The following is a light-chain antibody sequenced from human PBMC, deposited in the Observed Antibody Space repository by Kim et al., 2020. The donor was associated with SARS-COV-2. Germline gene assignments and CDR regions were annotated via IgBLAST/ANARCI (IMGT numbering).Light chain of an antibody. CDR1: QSVSSSY. CDR3: QQYGSSQWT. Sequence: YHGERANRACRASQSVSSSYLAWYQQKPGQAPRILIYGASSRATGIPERFSGSGSGTDFTLTISRLEPEDFAVYYCQQYGSSQWTFGQGTKVDIK. V-gene: IGKV3-20*01. CDR2: GAS. J-gene: IGKJ1*01.